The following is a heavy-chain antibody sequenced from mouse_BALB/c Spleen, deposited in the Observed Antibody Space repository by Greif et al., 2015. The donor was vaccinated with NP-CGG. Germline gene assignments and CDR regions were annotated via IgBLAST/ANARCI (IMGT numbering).Heavy chain of an antibody. J-gene: IGHJ1*01. CDR3: ARSGYYGSSYWYFDV. CDR1: GFNIKDTY. Sequence: VQLQQSGAELVKPGASVKLSCTASGFNIKDTYMHWVKQRPEQGLEWIGRIDPANGNTKYDPKFQGKATITADTSSHTAYLRLSSLTSEDTAVYYCARSGYYGSSYWYFDVWGAGTTVTVSS. V-gene: IGHV14-3*02. D-gene: IGHD1-1*01. CDR2: IDPANGNT.